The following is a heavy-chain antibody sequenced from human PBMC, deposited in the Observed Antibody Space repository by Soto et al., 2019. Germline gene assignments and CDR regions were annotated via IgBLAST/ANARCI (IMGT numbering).Heavy chain of an antibody. D-gene: IGHD2-8*01. CDR1: GFTFSNFG. CDR2: ISFDGSYE. CDR3: AKDGHCTNGVCNAFDM. V-gene: IGHV3-30*18. Sequence: GGSLRLSCAASGFTFSNFGMHWVRQAPGKGLEWVAVISFDGSYEYYADSVKGRFTISRDNSKNTLYLQMNSLRAEDTAVYHCAKDGHCTNGVCNAFDMWGQGTMVTVSS. J-gene: IGHJ3*02.